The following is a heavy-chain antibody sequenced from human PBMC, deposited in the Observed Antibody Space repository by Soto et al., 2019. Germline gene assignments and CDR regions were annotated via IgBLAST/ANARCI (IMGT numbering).Heavy chain of an antibody. V-gene: IGHV3-33*01. CDR3: ARPYSSSWYDGGNWFDP. CDR2: IWYDGSNK. CDR1: GFTFSSYG. J-gene: IGHJ5*02. Sequence: QVQLVESGGGVVQPGRSLRLSCAASGFTFSSYGMHWVRQAPGKGLEWVAVIWYDGSNKYYADSVKGRFTIARDNCKNSLYLQMNSVRAEDTAVYYCARPYSSSWYDGGNWFDPWGQGTLVTVSS. D-gene: IGHD6-13*01.